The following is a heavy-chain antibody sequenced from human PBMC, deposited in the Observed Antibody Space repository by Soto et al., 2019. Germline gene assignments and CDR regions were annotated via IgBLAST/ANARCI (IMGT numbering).Heavy chain of an antibody. Sequence: GASVKVSCKASGGTFSSYAISWVRQAPGQGLEWMGGIIPIFGTANYAQKFQGRVTITADKSTSTAYMELSSLRSEDTAVYYCARSDCSGGSCYSGSDYCGQGTLVTVSS. CDR3: ARSDCSGGSCYSGSDY. CDR2: IIPIFGTA. D-gene: IGHD2-15*01. V-gene: IGHV1-69*06. CDR1: GGTFSSYA. J-gene: IGHJ4*02.